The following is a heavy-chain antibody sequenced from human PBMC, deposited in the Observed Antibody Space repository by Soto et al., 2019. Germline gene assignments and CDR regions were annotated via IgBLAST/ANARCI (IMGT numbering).Heavy chain of an antibody. D-gene: IGHD6-13*01. CDR2: ISGSGGST. CDR1: GFTFSSYA. CDR3: AKGSSWPYYLDY. V-gene: IGHV3-23*01. Sequence: GGSLRLXCAASGFTFSSYAMSWVRQAPGKGLEWVSAISGSGGSTYYADSVKDRFTISRDNSKNTLYLQMNSLRAEDTAVYYCAKGSSWPYYLDYWGQGTLVTVSS. J-gene: IGHJ4*02.